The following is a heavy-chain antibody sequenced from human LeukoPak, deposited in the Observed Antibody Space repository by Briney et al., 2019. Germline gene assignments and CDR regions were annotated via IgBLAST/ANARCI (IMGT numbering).Heavy chain of an antibody. CDR2: ISYDGSNK. CDR3: ARDEKGSSGYYLDY. J-gene: IGHJ4*02. CDR1: GFTFGDYA. D-gene: IGHD3-22*01. Sequence: GGSLRLSCTASGFTFGDYAMSWVRQAPGKGLEWVAVISYDGSNKYYADSVKGRFTISRDNSKNTLYLQMNSLRAEDTAVYYCARDEKGSSGYYLDYWGQGTLVTVSS. V-gene: IGHV3-30-3*01.